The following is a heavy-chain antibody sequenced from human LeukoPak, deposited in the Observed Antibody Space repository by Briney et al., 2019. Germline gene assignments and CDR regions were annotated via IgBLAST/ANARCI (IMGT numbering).Heavy chain of an antibody. CDR3: ARGGYSSSSYFYYYMDV. V-gene: IGHV1-2*02. D-gene: IGHD6-6*01. J-gene: IGHJ6*03. Sequence: GASVKVSCKASGYTFTGYYMHWVRQAPGQGLEWMGWINPNSGGTNYAQKFQGRVTMTRDTSISTACMELSRLRSDDTAVYYCARGGYSSSSYFYYYMDVWGKGTTVTVSS. CDR2: INPNSGGT. CDR1: GYTFTGYY.